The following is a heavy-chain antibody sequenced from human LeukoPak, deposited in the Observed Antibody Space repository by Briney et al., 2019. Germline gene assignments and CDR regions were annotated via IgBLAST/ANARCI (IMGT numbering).Heavy chain of an antibody. CDR3: ARRYSSSRGFDY. CDR2: IYYSGST. V-gene: IGHV4-30-4*01. Sequence: SETLSLTCTVSGGSISSGDYYWSWIRQPPGKGLEWIGYIYYSGSTYYNPSLKSRVTISVDRSKNQFYLKLSSVTAADTAVYYCARRYSSSRGFDYWGQGTLVTVSS. J-gene: IGHJ4*02. CDR1: GGSISSGDYY. D-gene: IGHD6-13*01.